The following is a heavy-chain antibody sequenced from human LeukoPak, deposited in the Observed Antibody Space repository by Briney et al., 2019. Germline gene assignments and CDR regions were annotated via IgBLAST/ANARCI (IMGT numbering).Heavy chain of an antibody. D-gene: IGHD3-9*01. CDR1: GGSISSSSYY. Sequence: SETLSLTCTVSGGSISSSSYYWGWIRQPPGKGLEWIGSIYYSGSTYYNPSLKSRVTISVDTSKNQFSLKLSSVTAADMAVYYCARGGNYDILTGYYRRGHKGWFDPWGQGTLVTVSS. CDR3: ARGGNYDILTGYYRRGHKGWFDP. V-gene: IGHV4-39*01. J-gene: IGHJ5*02. CDR2: IYYSGST.